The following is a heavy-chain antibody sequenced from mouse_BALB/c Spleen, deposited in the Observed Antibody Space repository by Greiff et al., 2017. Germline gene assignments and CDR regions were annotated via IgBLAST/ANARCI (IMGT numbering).Heavy chain of an antibody. CDR1: GYTFTSYN. Sequence: QVQLQQPGAELVKPGASVKMSCKASGYTFTSYNMHWVKQTPGQGLEWIGAIYPGNGDTSYNQKFKGKATLTADKSSSTAYMQLSSLTSEDSAVYYCARYGYAMDYWGQGTSVTVSS. J-gene: IGHJ4*01. V-gene: IGHV1-12*01. CDR2: IYPGNGDT. D-gene: IGHD1-1*02. CDR3: ARYGYAMDY.